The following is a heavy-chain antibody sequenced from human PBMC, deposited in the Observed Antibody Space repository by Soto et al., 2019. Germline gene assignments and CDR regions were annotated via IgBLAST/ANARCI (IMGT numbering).Heavy chain of an antibody. CDR2: ISSSSSTI. CDR1: GFTFSSYS. Sequence: GGSLRLSCAASGFTFSSYSMNWVRQAPGKGLEWVSYISSSSSTIYYADSVKGRFTISRDNAKNSLYLQMNSLRDEDTAVYYCARDRYLLGYCSGGSCYFDYWGQGTLVTVSS. V-gene: IGHV3-48*02. J-gene: IGHJ4*02. CDR3: ARDRYLLGYCSGGSCYFDY. D-gene: IGHD2-15*01.